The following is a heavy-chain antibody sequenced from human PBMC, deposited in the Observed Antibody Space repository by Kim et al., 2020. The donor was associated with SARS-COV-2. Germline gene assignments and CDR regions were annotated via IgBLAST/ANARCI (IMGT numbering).Heavy chain of an antibody. V-gene: IGHV4-59*01. D-gene: IGHD2-21*02. Sequence: SETLSLTCTVSGGSISSYYWSWIRQPPGKGLEWIGYIYYSGSTNYNPSLKSRVTISVNTSKNQFSLKLSSVTAADTAVYYCARMSQHIAVVTADLWFDPWGQGTLVTVSS. CDR2: IYYSGST. CDR1: GGSISSYY. J-gene: IGHJ5*02. CDR3: ARMSQHIAVVTADLWFDP.